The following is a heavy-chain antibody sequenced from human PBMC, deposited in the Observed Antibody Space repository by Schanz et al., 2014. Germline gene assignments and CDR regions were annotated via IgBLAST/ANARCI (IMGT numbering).Heavy chain of an antibody. Sequence: EVQLVQSGGGLVKPGGSLRLSCEASGFNLTKAWMSWVRQAPGKGLEWVGRIKNAPEGGPADYAAPVKGRFTISRDDSKSILYLQMNSLKSEDTAVYYCRSVFWTGSLFNDYGGQGTLVTVSS. J-gene: IGHJ4*02. CDR3: RSVFWTGSLFNDY. CDR1: GFNLTKAW. CDR2: IKNAPEGGPA. V-gene: IGHV3-15*01. D-gene: IGHD3-3*01.